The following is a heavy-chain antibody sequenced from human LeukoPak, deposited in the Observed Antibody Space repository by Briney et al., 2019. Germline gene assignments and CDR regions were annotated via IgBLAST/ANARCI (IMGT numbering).Heavy chain of an antibody. D-gene: IGHD2-21*02. CDR2: ISGSGGST. J-gene: IGHJ4*02. CDR3: AKFHCGGDCYPIDY. Sequence: GGSLRLSCAASGFTFSSYAMSWVRQAPGKGLEWDSAISGSGGSTYYADSVKGRFTISRDNSKNTLYLQMNSLRAEDTAVYYCAKFHCGGDCYPIDYWGQGTLVTVSS. CDR1: GFTFSSYA. V-gene: IGHV3-23*01.